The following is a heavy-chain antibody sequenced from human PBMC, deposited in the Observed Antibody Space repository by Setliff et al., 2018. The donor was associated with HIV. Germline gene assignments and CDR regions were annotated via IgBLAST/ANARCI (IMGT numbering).Heavy chain of an antibody. CDR2: INHSGST. CDR3: ARFPLLHKNAFDI. Sequence: SETLSLTCAVYGGSFSGYYWSWIRQPPGKGLEWIGEINHSGSTNYNPSLKSRVTISVDTSKNQFSLNLSSVTAADTAVYYCARFPLLHKNAFDIWGQGTMVTVSS. D-gene: IGHD2-15*01. CDR1: GGSFSGYY. V-gene: IGHV4-34*01. J-gene: IGHJ3*02.